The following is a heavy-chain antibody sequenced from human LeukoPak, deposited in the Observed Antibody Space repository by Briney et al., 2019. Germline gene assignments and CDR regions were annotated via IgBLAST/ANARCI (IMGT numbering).Heavy chain of an antibody. V-gene: IGHV3-7*01. Sequence: GGSLRLSCVASGFTSSRYWMTWFRQAPGKGLEWVANIKQDGSQKNYVDSVKGRFTISRDNAKNTLYLQMNSLRAEDTAVYYCARELPFDYWGQGTLVTVSS. D-gene: IGHD2-15*01. CDR1: GFTSSRYW. CDR2: IKQDGSQK. J-gene: IGHJ4*02. CDR3: ARELPFDY.